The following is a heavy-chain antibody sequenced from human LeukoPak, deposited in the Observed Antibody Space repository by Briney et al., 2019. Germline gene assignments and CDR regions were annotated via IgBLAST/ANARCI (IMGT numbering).Heavy chain of an antibody. V-gene: IGHV4-39*07. CDR1: GGSLSSSNNY. CDR2: ISYIGAT. J-gene: IGHJ1*01. CDR3: ARGGAARLHFQN. D-gene: IGHD6-6*01. Sequence: PSETLSLTCTVSGGSLSSSNNYWGWTRQPPGKGLEWFGSISYIGATSYNPSLRSRVTISVDTSKNQFSLNLNSVTAADTAVYYCARGGAARLHFQNWGQGTLVTVSS.